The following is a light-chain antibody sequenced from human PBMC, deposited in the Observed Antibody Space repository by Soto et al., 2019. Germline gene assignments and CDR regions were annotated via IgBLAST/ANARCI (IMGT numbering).Light chain of an antibody. CDR3: QQYNSYPYT. V-gene: IGKV1-5*03. Sequence: DIPMTQSPSTLSASVGDRVTITCRASQSISSWLAWYQQKPGKAPKLLIYKASSVESGVPSRFSGSGSGTDFTLTISNLQPDDFATYYCQQYNSYPYTFGQGTKLEIK. CDR1: QSISSW. J-gene: IGKJ2*01. CDR2: KAS.